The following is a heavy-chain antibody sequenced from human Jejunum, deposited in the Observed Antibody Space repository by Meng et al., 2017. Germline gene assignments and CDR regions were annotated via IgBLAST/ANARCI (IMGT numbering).Heavy chain of an antibody. CDR3: ARDPEYGAFDV. D-gene: IGHD1-14*01. CDR1: GFTFRNYW. Sequence: GGSLRLSCAAPGFTFRNYWMSWVRQAPGKGLEWVANMNSGGSEIYYVDSVRGRFTISRDNAKNSLYLQVNSLRVEDSAVYYCARDPEYGAFDVWGQGTKVTVSS. V-gene: IGHV3-7*01. J-gene: IGHJ3*01. CDR2: MNSGGSEI.